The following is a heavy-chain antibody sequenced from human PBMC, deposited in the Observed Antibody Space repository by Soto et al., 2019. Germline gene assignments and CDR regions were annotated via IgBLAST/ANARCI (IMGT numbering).Heavy chain of an antibody. Sequence: GVSLRLSCAASGFTFRNNVLSWVRQAPGKGLDWVSGITGSGRDTYYADSVKGRFTTSRDNSKNIVFLQMKSLRAEDTALYYCAKNGLENSQSAIDSGGPGT. J-gene: IGHJ4*02. CDR3: AKNGLENSQSAIDS. CDR1: GFTFRNNV. D-gene: IGHD2-8*01. CDR2: ITGSGRDT. V-gene: IGHV3-23*01.